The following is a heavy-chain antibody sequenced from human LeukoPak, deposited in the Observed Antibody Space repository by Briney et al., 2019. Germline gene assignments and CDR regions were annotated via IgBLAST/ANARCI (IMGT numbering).Heavy chain of an antibody. Sequence: GGSLRLSCAASGFTFSSYAMNWVRQAPGKGLEWVSFISSSSNYMSYADSVKGRFTISGDNAKNSLYLQMNSLRAEDTAVYYCARPLDSSNNYFDYWGQGTLVTVSA. CDR2: ISSSSNYM. CDR1: GFTFSSYA. V-gene: IGHV3-21*01. D-gene: IGHD6-13*01. J-gene: IGHJ4*02. CDR3: ARPLDSSNNYFDY.